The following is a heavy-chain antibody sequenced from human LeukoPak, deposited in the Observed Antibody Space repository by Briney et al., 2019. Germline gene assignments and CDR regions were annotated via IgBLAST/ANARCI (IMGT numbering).Heavy chain of an antibody. CDR1: GGSISSYY. J-gene: IGHJ4*02. CDR3: AAGGDILTGYSPGGFDY. CDR2: IYYSGST. D-gene: IGHD3-9*01. V-gene: IGHV4-59*12. Sequence: PSETLSLTCTVSGGSISSYYWSWIRQPPGKGLEWIGYIYYSGSTNYNPSLKSRVTISVDTSKNQFSLKLSSVTAADTAVYYCAAGGDILTGYSPGGFDYWGQGTLVTVSS.